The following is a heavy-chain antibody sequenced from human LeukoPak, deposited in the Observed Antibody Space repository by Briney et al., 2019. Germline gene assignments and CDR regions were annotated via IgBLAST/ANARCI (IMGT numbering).Heavy chain of an antibody. D-gene: IGHD6-13*01. CDR2: IRYDGSNI. CDR3: AKDRVAAAGIYNWFDP. V-gene: IGHV3-30*02. Sequence: GGSLRLSCAASGFTFSSYGMHWVRQAPGKGLEWVAFIRYDGSNIYYADSVKGRFTISRGNSKNTLYLQMNSLRAEDTAVYYCAKDRVAAAGIYNWFDPWGQGTLVTVSS. CDR1: GFTFSSYG. J-gene: IGHJ5*02.